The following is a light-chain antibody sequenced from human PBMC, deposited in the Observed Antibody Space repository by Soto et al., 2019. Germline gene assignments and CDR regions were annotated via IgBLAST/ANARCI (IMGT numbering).Light chain of an antibody. CDR1: SSDIGAGYD. J-gene: IGLJ3*02. V-gene: IGLV1-40*01. CDR2: SNI. Sequence: QSVLTQPPSMSGAPGQRVTISCTGRSSDIGAGYDVHWYQQLPGTAPKLLIYSNINRPSGVPDRFSGSKSGTSASLAITGLRAEDEAESYCQSYDSSLGGSKGVFGGGTKLTVL. CDR3: QSYDSSLGGSKGV.